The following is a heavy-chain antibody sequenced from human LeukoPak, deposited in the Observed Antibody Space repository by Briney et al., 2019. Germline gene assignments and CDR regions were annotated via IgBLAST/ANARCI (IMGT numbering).Heavy chain of an antibody. CDR1: GFTFSSYG. J-gene: IGHJ3*01. D-gene: IGHD6-13*01. CDR2: ISGSGGST. Sequence: PGGTLRLSCAASGFTFSSYGMSWVRQAPGKGLEWVPAISGSGGSTYYADSVKGRFTISRDNSKNTLYLQMNSLGAEDTAVYYCVTSIALAGWGAFDVWGQGTMVTVSS. CDR3: VTSIALAGWGAFDV. V-gene: IGHV3-23*01.